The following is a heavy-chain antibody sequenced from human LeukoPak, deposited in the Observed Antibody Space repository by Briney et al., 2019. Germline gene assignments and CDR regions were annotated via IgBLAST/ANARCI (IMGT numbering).Heavy chain of an antibody. Sequence: GGSLRLSCAASGFTFSSYGMHWVRQAPGKGLEWVAVISYDGSNKYYADSVKGRFTISRDNSKNTLHLQMNSLRAEDTAVYYCAKGSSSSWYVFDYWGQGTLVTVSS. J-gene: IGHJ4*02. V-gene: IGHV3-30*18. D-gene: IGHD6-13*01. CDR3: AKGSSSSWYVFDY. CDR2: ISYDGSNK. CDR1: GFTFSSYG.